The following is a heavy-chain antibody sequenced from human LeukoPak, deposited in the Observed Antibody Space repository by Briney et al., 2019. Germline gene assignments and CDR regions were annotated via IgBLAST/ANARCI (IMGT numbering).Heavy chain of an antibody. D-gene: IGHD3-16*01. V-gene: IGHV4-34*01. CDR1: GGSFSGYY. CDR2: INHSGST. CDR3: AREGRTTYDYVWGSYNY. Sequence: SETLSLTCAVYGGSFSGYYWSWIRQPPGKGLEWIGEINHSGSTNYNPSLKSRVTISVDTSKNQFSLKLSSVTAADTAVYYCAREGRTTYDYVWGSYNYWGQGTLVTVSS. J-gene: IGHJ4*02.